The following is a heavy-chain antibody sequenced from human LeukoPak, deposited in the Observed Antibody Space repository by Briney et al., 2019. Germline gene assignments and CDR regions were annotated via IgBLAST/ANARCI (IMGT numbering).Heavy chain of an antibody. Sequence: SETLSLTCAVYGGSFSGYYWSWIRQPPGKGLEWIGEINHSGSTNYNPSLKSRVTISVDTSKNQFSLKLGSVTAADTAVYYCARHDSSGPYNAYDIWGQGTMVTVSS. V-gene: IGHV4-34*01. CDR3: ARHDSSGPYNAYDI. CDR1: GGSFSGYY. CDR2: INHSGST. D-gene: IGHD3-22*01. J-gene: IGHJ3*02.